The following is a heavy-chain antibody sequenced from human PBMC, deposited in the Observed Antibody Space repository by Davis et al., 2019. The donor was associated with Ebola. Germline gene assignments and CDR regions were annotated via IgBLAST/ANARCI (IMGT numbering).Heavy chain of an antibody. CDR3: ATLNPMIVVVMDAFDI. CDR1: GFTFSIYG. Sequence: GESLKISCAASGFTFSIYGMHWVRQAPGKGLEWVAVISYDGSNKYHADSVQGRFTISRDNSKNTLYLQMNSLRDEDTAVYYCATLNPMIVVVMDAFDIWGQGTMVTVPS. V-gene: IGHV3-30*03. D-gene: IGHD3-22*01. CDR2: ISYDGSNK. J-gene: IGHJ3*02.